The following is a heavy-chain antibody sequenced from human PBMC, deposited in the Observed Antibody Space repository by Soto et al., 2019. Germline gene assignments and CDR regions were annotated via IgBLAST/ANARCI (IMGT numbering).Heavy chain of an antibody. V-gene: IGHV3-30*18. J-gene: IGHJ4*02. Sequence: QVQLVESGGGVVQPGRSLRLSCAASGFTFSSYGMHWVRQAPGKGLEWVAVISYDGSNKYYADSVKGRFTISRDNSKNTLYLQMHSLRAEDTAVYYCAKGAAAAPLIDYWGQGTLVTVSS. CDR2: ISYDGSNK. D-gene: IGHD2-2*01. CDR3: AKGAAAAPLIDY. CDR1: GFTFSSYG.